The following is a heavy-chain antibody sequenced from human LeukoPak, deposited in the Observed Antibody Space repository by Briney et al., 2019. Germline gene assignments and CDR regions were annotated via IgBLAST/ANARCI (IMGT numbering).Heavy chain of an antibody. J-gene: IGHJ5*02. D-gene: IGHD6-13*01. CDR1: GGSISSGSNY. CDR3: AMYSSSWYWFDP. V-gene: IGHV4-39*01. CDR2: IYYSGST. Sequence: SSETLSLTCIGSGGSISSGSNYWGWIRQPPGKGLEWIGSIYYSGSTYYNPSLKSRVTISVDTSKNQFSLKLSSVTAADTAVYYCAMYSSSWYWFDPWGQGTLVTVSS.